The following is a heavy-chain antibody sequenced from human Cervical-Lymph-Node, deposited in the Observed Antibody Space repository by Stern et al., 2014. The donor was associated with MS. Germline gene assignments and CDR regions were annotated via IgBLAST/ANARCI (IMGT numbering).Heavy chain of an antibody. CDR1: GFTFSSYG. V-gene: IGHV3-30*03. CDR3: ARDYEDTSMLFDH. J-gene: IGHJ4*02. D-gene: IGHD2-8*01. Sequence: VQLVESGGAVVQPGRSLRLSWAASGFTFSSYGMHWVRQAPGKGLEWVTVISYDGNHKYYAALVKGRFPISRDNSKNTLHLQMNSVTPDDTAIYYCARDYEDTSMLFDHWGQGTLVTVSS. CDR2: ISYDGNHK.